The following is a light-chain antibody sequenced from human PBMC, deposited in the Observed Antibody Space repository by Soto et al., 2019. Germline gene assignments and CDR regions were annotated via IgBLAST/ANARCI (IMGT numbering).Light chain of an antibody. CDR2: DAS. CDR1: QSVSNY. J-gene: IGKJ1*01. V-gene: IGKV1-39*01. Sequence: DIQMTQSPSSLSASVGDRVTSSCRASQSVSNYLHWYQQKPGKAPNLLIYDASTLQSGVPSRFSGSGSGTDFTLTISSLQREDFATYYCQQSYYNPTFGQGTKVDIK. CDR3: QQSYYNPT.